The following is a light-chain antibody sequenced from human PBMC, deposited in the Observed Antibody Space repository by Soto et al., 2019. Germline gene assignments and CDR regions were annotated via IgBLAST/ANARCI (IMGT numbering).Light chain of an antibody. CDR2: DAS. CDR1: QSVGTY. V-gene: IGKV3-11*01. J-gene: IGKJ5*01. CDR3: QQHNQWPIT. Sequence: ENVLTQSPGTLSLSPGERATLSCRASQSVGTYLAWYQHKPGQAPRLLIFDASKRATGIPARFSGSGSGTEFTLTINSLQSEDSAVYYCQQHNQWPITFGQGTRLEIK.